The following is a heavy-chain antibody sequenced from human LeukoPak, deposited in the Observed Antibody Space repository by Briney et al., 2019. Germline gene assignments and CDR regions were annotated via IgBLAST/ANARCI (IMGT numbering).Heavy chain of an antibody. CDR3: AVGTGDLNY. Sequence: GGSLRLFCAASGFTFSSYGMHWVRQAPGKGLEWVALIWYDGTNKYYADSVKGRFTISRDNSKDTLYLQMNSLSAEDTAVYYCAVGTGDLNYWGQGTLVTVSS. V-gene: IGHV3-33*01. CDR2: IWYDGTNK. D-gene: IGHD7-27*01. CDR1: GFTFSSYG. J-gene: IGHJ4*02.